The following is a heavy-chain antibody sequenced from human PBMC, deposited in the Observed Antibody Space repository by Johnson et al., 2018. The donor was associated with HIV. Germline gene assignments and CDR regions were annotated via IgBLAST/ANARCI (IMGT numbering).Heavy chain of an antibody. Sequence: QVQLVESGGGVVQPGRSLRLSCAASGVTFSSHAMHWVRQAPGKGLDWVTVISYDGSNKYYADSVKGRFTISRDNSKNKLYLQMNSLRAEDMAVHYCATGVVVTARNDACDIWGQGTMVTVSS. V-gene: IGHV3-30*04. CDR1: GVTFSSHA. D-gene: IGHD2-21*02. CDR3: ATGVVVTARNDACDI. J-gene: IGHJ3*02. CDR2: ISYDGSNK.